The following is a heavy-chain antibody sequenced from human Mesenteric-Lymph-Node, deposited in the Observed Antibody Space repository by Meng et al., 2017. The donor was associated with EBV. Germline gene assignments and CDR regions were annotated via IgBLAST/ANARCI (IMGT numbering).Heavy chain of an antibody. CDR2: ISSSGSTT. V-gene: IGHV3-11*01. CDR3: ARTPPGYFDY. CDR1: GFTFNDYY. D-gene: IGHD1-1*01. Sequence: VHLVDSGGGLVKPGGSLGLSCATSGFTFNDYYMSWIRQAPGKGLEWISYISSSGSTTYYADSVKGRFTISRDTAKISLYLQMNSLRDEDTAIYYCARTPPGYFDYWGQGTLVTVSS. J-gene: IGHJ4*02.